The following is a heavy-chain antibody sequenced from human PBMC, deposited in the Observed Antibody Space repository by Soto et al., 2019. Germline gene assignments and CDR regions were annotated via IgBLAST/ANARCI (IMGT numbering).Heavy chain of an antibody. Sequence: EVQLLESGGGLVQPGGSLRLSCAASGFTFSSYAMSWVRQAPGKGLEWVSAISGSGGSTYYADSVKGRFTISRDNSKNTVYLQMNRLRAEDTAVYYCAKGRVYCSSTSCYVGSDYWGQGTLVTVSS. CDR2: ISGSGGST. V-gene: IGHV3-23*01. CDR1: GFTFSSYA. J-gene: IGHJ4*02. CDR3: AKGRVYCSSTSCYVGSDY. D-gene: IGHD2-2*01.